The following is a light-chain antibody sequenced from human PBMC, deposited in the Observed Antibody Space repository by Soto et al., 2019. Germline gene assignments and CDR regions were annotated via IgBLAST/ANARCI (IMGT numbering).Light chain of an antibody. J-gene: IGLJ1*01. Sequence: QSALTQPASVSGSPGQSITISCTGTSSVVGDYIYVSWYQHHPGKAPKLMIYDVTNRPSGVSNRFSGSKSGNTASLTISGLQAEDEADYYCSSYTTSRSYVFGTGTKVTVL. CDR3: SSYTTSRSYV. V-gene: IGLV2-14*03. CDR2: DVT. CDR1: SSVVGDYIY.